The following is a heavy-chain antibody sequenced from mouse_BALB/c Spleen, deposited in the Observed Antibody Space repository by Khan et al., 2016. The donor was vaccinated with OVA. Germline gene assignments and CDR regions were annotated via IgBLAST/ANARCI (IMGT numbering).Heavy chain of an antibody. D-gene: IGHD2-1*01. V-gene: IGHV1S56*01. CDR2: IYPGNVYT. Sequence: QVQLKESGPELVKPGASVRISCKASGYTFTSYYIHWVKQRPGQGLEWIGWIYPGNVYTDCNEKFKGKATLTADKSSSTAYMQLSSLTSEDSAVYFWARCVGNHPSYTIDYWGQGTSVTVSS. CDR3: ARCVGNHPSYTIDY. J-gene: IGHJ4*01. CDR1: GYTFTSYY.